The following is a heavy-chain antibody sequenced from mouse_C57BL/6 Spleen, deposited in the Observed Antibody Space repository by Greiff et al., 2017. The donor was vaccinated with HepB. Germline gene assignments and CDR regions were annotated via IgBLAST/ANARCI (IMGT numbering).Heavy chain of an antibody. V-gene: IGHV5-4*01. CDR3: ARGDSSGILYYAMDY. D-gene: IGHD3-2*02. J-gene: IGHJ4*01. CDR1: GFTFSSYA. CDR2: ISDGGSYT. Sequence: EVQLVESGGGLVKPGGSLKLSCAASGFTFSSYAMSWVRQTPEKRLEWVATISDGGSYTYYPDNVKGRFTISRDNAKNNLYLQMSHLKSEDTAMYYWARGDSSGILYYAMDYWGQGTSVTVSS.